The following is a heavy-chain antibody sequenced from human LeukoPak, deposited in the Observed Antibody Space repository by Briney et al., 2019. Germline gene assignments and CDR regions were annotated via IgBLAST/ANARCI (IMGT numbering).Heavy chain of an antibody. CDR2: TYYRSKWYN. CDR3: ARTMTTVMPRADWFDP. Sequence: SQTLSLTCAISGDSVSSNSAAWNWIRQSPSRGLEWLGRTYYRSKWYNDYAVSVKSRITINLDTSKNQFSLQLNSVTPEDTAVYYCARTMTTVMPRADWFDPWGQGTLVTVSS. V-gene: IGHV6-1*01. CDR1: GDSVSSNSAA. D-gene: IGHD4-11*01. J-gene: IGHJ5*02.